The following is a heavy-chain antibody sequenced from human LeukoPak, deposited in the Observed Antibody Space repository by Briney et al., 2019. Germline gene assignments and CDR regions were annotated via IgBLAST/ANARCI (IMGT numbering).Heavy chain of an antibody. V-gene: IGHV3-23*01. CDR1: GIALNNYG. CDR2: LSDSGGRT. D-gene: IGHD3-10*01. Sequence: GGSLRLSCAVSGIALNNYGMTWVRQAPGKGLERVADLSDSGGRTKYTDSVKGRFTISTDIRKNTLYLQMNSLRAEDTAVYFCAKRGVVVRVILVGFHKEAYYFDSWGQGALVTVSS. J-gene: IGHJ4*02. CDR3: AKRGVVVRVILVGFHKEAYYFDS.